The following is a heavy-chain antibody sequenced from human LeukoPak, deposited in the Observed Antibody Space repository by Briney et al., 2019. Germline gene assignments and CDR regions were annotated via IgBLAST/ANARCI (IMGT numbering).Heavy chain of an antibody. D-gene: IGHD5-24*01. Sequence: SETLSLTCDVSGDSISSYYWSWIRQPAGKGLESLGRIYPSGSANYNPSLKSRGTMSVDTSKNQFSLRLSSVTAADTAVYFCARDYNNWYFDLWGRGTLVTVSS. CDR1: GDSISSYY. CDR2: IYPSGSA. V-gene: IGHV4-4*07. CDR3: ARDYNNWYFDL. J-gene: IGHJ2*01.